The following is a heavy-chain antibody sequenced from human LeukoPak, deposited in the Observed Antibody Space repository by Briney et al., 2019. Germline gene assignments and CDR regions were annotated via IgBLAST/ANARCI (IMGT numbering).Heavy chain of an antibody. D-gene: IGHD1-1*01. V-gene: IGHV1-69*05. Sequence: SVKVSCKASGGTFSSYAISWVRQAPGQGLEWMGGIIPIFGTANYAQKFQGRVTMTRDMSTSTVYMELSSLRSEDTAVYYCARPRRRWNDDAFDIWGQGTMVTVSS. CDR3: ARPRRRWNDDAFDI. CDR1: GGTFSSYA. CDR2: IIPIFGTA. J-gene: IGHJ3*02.